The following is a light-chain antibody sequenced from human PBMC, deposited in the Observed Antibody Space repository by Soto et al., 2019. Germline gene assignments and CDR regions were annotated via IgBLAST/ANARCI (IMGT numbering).Light chain of an antibody. CDR1: QSISSW. CDR2: KAS. CDR3: QQYNVNWT. V-gene: IGKV1-5*03. Sequence: DIQMTQSPSTLSASVGDRVTITCRASQSISSWLAWYQQKPGTAPKLLIYKASTLQSGVPSRFSGSGSGTEFTLTISSLQPDDSPTYYCQQYNVNWTFGQGTKVEIK. J-gene: IGKJ1*01.